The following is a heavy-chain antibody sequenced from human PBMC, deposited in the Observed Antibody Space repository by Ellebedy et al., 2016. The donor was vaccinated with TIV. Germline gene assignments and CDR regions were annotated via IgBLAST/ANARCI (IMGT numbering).Heavy chain of an antibody. CDR1: GYSYSIYG. Sequence: ASVKVSCKASGYSYSIYGITWVRQAPGQGLEWMGRISTDNGKTNYAQKPQGRVTMTRDTSTTTAYMELTSLRSDDTAVYYCARDDEGNFYDSSKSPIIVKWGQGTLVIVSS. CDR3: ARDDEGNFYDSSKSPIIVK. J-gene: IGHJ1*01. V-gene: IGHV1-18*01. D-gene: IGHD3-22*01. CDR2: ISTDNGKT.